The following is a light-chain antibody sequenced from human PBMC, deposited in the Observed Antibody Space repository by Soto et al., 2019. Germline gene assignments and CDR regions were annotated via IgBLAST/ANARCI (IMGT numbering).Light chain of an antibody. Sequence: DTQMTQSPSSLSASVGDRVTITCRASQGIGNDLGWYQQKPGKAPKRLIYGASILQSGVPSRFSGSGSGTAFTLTISSLQPEDFATYYCLHLDSYPRTFGQGTQVEIK. V-gene: IGKV1-17*01. J-gene: IGKJ1*01. CDR3: LHLDSYPRT. CDR2: GAS. CDR1: QGIGND.